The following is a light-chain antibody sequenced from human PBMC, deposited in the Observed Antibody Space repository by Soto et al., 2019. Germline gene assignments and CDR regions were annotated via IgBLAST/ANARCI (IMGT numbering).Light chain of an antibody. V-gene: IGKV3-11*01. CDR1: QSVSSSY. J-gene: IGKJ1*01. CDR2: DAS. Sequence: EIVLTQSPGTLSLSPGERATLSCRASQSVSSSYLAWYQQKPGQAPSLLIYDASNRATGIPARFRCSGSGTDFTLTISSLEPEHVAVYSCQRHSNRPWATFGQGTKVDIK. CDR3: QRHSNRPWAT.